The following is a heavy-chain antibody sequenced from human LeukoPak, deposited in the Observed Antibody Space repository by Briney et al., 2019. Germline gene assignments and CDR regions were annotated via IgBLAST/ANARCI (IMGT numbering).Heavy chain of an antibody. D-gene: IGHD3-3*01. Sequence: PGRSLRLSCAASGFTFSSYGMHWVRQAPGKGLEWGAVISYDGSNKYYADSVKGRFTISRDNSKNTLYLQMNSLRAEDTAVYYCANFRSVGLFAVDYWGQGTLVTVSS. CDR2: ISYDGSNK. CDR1: GFTFSSYG. CDR3: ANFRSVGLFAVDY. V-gene: IGHV3-30*18. J-gene: IGHJ4*02.